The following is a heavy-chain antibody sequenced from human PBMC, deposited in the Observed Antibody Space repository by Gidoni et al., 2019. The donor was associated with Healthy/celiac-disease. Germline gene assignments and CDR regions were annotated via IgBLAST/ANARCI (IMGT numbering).Heavy chain of an antibody. CDR2: IKQDGREK. D-gene: IGHD3-22*01. J-gene: IGHJ4*02. CDR3: ARLYYYYDSSGLWGFDY. Sequence: EVQLVESGGGLVQPGGSLRLPCAASGFTFSSYWMSWVRQAPGKGMEWVANIKQDGREKYYVDSVKGRFTISRDNAKNSRYLQMNSLRAEDTAVYYCARLYYYYDSSGLWGFDYWGQGTLVTVSS. CDR1: GFTFSSYW. V-gene: IGHV3-7*01.